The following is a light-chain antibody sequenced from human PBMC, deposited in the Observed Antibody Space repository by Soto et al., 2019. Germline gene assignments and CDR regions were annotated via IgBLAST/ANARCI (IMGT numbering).Light chain of an antibody. J-gene: IGLJ1*01. CDR3: CSYAGRNTFV. CDR2: EVS. Sequence: QSALTQSASVSGSPGQSITISCTGTSSDVGPYNLVSWYQQHPGKAPKLIIYEVSERPSGVSNRFSGSKSGNTASLTISGLQADVEADYYCCSYAGRNTFVFGLGTKLTVL. CDR1: SSDVGPYNL. V-gene: IGLV2-23*02.